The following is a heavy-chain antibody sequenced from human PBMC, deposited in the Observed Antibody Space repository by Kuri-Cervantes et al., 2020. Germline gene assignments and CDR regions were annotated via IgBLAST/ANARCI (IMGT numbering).Heavy chain of an antibody. CDR3: ANGGYDYVWGSYRW. CDR2: ISYDGSNK. J-gene: IGHJ4*02. D-gene: IGHD3-16*02. Sequence: GGSLRLSCAASGFTFSSYGMHWVRQAPGKGLEWVAVISYDGSNKYYADSVKGRFTISRDNSKNTLYLQMNSLRAEDTAVYYCANGGYDYVWGSYRWWGQGTLVTVSS. V-gene: IGHV3-30*18. CDR1: GFTFSSYG.